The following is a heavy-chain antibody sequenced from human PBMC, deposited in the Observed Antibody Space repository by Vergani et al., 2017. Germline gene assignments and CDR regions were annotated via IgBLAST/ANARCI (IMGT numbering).Heavy chain of an antibody. J-gene: IGHJ4*02. CDR2: IHPADSDT. CDR1: GYSFTNYW. V-gene: IGHV5-51*01. CDR3: ARLYGRDRSGSKYFDY. D-gene: IGHD6-25*01. Sequence: EVQLVQSGAEVKKPGESLKISCQLSGYSFTNYWIGWVRQLPGKGLEWMGIIHPADSDTRYSPSFQGQVTISVDKSISTAYLQRSSLRASDSAMYYCARLYGRDRSGSKYFDYCGQGTLVSVSS.